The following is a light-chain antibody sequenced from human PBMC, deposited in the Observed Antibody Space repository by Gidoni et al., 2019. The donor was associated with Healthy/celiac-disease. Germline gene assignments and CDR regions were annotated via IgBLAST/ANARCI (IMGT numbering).Light chain of an antibody. CDR2: EDN. Sequence: GSIASNYVQWYQQRPGSPPTTVIYEDNQRPSGVPDRFSGSIDSSSNSASLTISGLKTEDEADYYCQSYDSSTVVFGGGTKLTVL. V-gene: IGLV6-57*01. CDR3: QSYDSSTVV. CDR1: GSIASNY. J-gene: IGLJ2*01.